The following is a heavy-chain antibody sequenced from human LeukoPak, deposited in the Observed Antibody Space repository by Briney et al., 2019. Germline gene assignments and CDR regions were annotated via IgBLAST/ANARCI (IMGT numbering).Heavy chain of an antibody. CDR3: VRIDYSNAFDI. J-gene: IGHJ3*02. V-gene: IGHV1-46*01. Sequence: ASVKVSCKASGYTFSMYNMHWVRQAPGQGLKWMGIINPSGGTSYAQKLQGRITMTRDTSTSTLYMELSSLRSEDTAVYYCVRIDYSNAFDIWGQGTMVTVSS. CDR1: GYTFSMYN. D-gene: IGHD4-11*01. CDR2: INPSGGT.